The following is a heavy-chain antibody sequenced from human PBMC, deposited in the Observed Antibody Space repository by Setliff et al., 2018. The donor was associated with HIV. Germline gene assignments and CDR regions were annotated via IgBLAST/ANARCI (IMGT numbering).Heavy chain of an antibody. D-gene: IGHD5-12*01. V-gene: IGHV1-69*13. CDR1: GGTFSSYR. Sequence: GASVKVSCKASGGTFSSYRISWVRQAPGQGLEYVGGVIPGLGTAHYAQRFQGRVTITADESTSTVYMDLSSLRSEDTAMYYCARDAGYSGTSWNYWGQGTLVTVSS. CDR2: VIPGLGTA. CDR3: ARDAGYSGTSWNY. J-gene: IGHJ4*02.